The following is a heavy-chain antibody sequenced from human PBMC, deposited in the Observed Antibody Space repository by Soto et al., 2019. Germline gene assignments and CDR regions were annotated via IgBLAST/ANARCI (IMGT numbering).Heavy chain of an antibody. D-gene: IGHD3-22*01. CDR2: INPSGGST. Sequence: ASVKVSCKASGYTFTSYYMHWVRQAPGQGLEWMGIINPSGGSTSYAQKFQGRVTMTRDTSTSTVYMELSSLRSEDTAVYYCARDRLSQRLYYYDSSGYYPDYWGQGTLVTV. V-gene: IGHV1-46*01. CDR1: GYTFTSYY. J-gene: IGHJ4*02. CDR3: ARDRLSQRLYYYDSSGYYPDY.